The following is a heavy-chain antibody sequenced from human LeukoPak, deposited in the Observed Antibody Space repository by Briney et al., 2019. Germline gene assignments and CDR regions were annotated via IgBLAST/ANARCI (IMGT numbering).Heavy chain of an antibody. CDR1: GFTFDDYA. Sequence: GGSLRLSCAASGFTFDDYAMHWVRQAPGKGLEWISGISWNSGSIGYADSVKGRFTISRDSAKNSLYLQMNSLRAEDTALYYCAKGNYADYYYYMDVWGKGTTVTVSS. V-gene: IGHV3-9*01. D-gene: IGHD5-24*01. J-gene: IGHJ6*03. CDR2: ISWNSGSI. CDR3: AKGNYADYYYYMDV.